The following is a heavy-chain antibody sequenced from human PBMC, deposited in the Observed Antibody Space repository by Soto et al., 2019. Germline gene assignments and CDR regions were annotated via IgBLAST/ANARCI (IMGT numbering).Heavy chain of an antibody. CDR1: GFTFNHYA. CDR3: AKDSTVTTSLYFYYYGFDV. Sequence: PGGSLRLSCTASGFTFNHYAMSWVRQAPGRGLEWVSAVSGRGGSTKYADSVKGRFIISRDNSNSTLYLQMDSLRGEDTAGYYCAKDSTVTTSLYFYYYGFDVWGQGTTVTVSS. D-gene: IGHD4-17*01. V-gene: IGHV3-23*01. J-gene: IGHJ6*02. CDR2: VSGRGGST.